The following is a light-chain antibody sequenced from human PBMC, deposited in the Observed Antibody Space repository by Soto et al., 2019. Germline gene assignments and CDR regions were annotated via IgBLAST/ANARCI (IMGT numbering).Light chain of an antibody. CDR2: AAT. J-gene: IGKJ1*01. V-gene: IGKV1-9*01. CDR1: QSISSY. CDR3: QQYNSYPWT. Sequence: DIQMTQSPSSLSASVGYRVTITCRASQSISSYLNWYQHKPGKAPNLLIYAATTLQSGVPSRFSGSGSGTEFTLTISSLQPDDFATYYCQQYNSYPWTFGQGTKVDI.